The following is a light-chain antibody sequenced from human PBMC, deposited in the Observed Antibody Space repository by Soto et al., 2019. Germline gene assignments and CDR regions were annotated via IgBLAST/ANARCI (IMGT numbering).Light chain of an antibody. CDR2: EVY. V-gene: IGLV2-8*01. J-gene: IGLJ1*01. CDR1: SSDVGGYNY. CDR3: NSYAGSNIV. Sequence: QSVLTQPPSASGSPGQSVTISCTGTSSDVGGYNYVSWYQQHPGQAPKLMIYEVYKRPSGVPDRFSGSRSGNTASLTVSGLQAEDEADYHCNSYAGSNIVFGTGTRSPS.